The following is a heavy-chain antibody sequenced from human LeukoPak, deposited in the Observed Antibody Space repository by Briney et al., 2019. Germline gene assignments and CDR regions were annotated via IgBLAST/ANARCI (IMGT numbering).Heavy chain of an antibody. CDR1: GGSISSGGYY. CDR2: IYYSGST. J-gene: IGHJ4*02. V-gene: IGHV4-31*03. CDR3: ARSKYSSSWHPRVMDY. Sequence: SQTLSLTCTVSGGSISSGGYYWSWIRQHPGKGLEWIGYIYYSGSTYYNPSLKSRVTISVDTSKNQFSLKLSSVTAADTAVYYCARSKYSSSWHPRVMDYWGQGTLVTVSS. D-gene: IGHD6-13*01.